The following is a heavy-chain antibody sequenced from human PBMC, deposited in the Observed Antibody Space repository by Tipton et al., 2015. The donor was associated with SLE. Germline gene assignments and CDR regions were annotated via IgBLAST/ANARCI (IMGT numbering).Heavy chain of an antibody. D-gene: IGHD1-1*01. CDR1: GESISRYY. CDR3: ATTGYNDHYYYYYYMDV. J-gene: IGHJ6*03. V-gene: IGHV4-59*08. Sequence: TLSLTCTVSGESISRYYWTWIRLPPGKGLEWIGYIHSSGTTNYNPPLNSRVTISLDKSKNQFSLKLSSVTAADTAVYYCATTGYNDHYYYYYYMDVWGKGTTVTVSS. CDR2: IHSSGTT.